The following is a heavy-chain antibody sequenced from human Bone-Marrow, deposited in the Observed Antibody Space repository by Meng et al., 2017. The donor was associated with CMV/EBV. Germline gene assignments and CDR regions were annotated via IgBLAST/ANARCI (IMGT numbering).Heavy chain of an antibody. CDR2: IDPNSGNT. CDR1: GYTFTRYD. Sequence: ASVKVSCKASGYTFTRYDIIWVRQATGQGLEWMGRIDPNSGNTGYAQKFQGRVTMTRNTSKSTAYMELSSLRSEDTAVYYCARADRSFDFWSGYPRFVPWGEGTLVTVS. CDR3: ARADRSFDFWSGYPRFVP. D-gene: IGHD3-3*01. V-gene: IGHV1-8*01. J-gene: IGHJ5*02.